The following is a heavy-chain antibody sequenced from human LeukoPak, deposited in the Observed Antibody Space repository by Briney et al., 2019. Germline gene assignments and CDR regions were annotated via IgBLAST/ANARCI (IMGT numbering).Heavy chain of an antibody. Sequence: GGSLRLSCAASGFTFSSYAMSWVRQAPGKGLEWVANIKQDGSEKYYVDSVKGRFTISRDNAKNSLYLQMNSLRAEDTAVYYCARGWLRFYYWGQGTLVTVSS. CDR3: ARGWLRFYY. D-gene: IGHD5-12*01. CDR2: IKQDGSEK. CDR1: GFTFSSYA. J-gene: IGHJ4*02. V-gene: IGHV3-7*01.